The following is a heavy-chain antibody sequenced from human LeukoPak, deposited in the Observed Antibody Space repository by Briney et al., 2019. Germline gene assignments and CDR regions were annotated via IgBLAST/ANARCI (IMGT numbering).Heavy chain of an antibody. J-gene: IGHJ5*02. D-gene: IGHD2-2*02. CDR1: GGSITSYY. V-gene: IGHV4-4*07. CDR2: IYTSGST. Sequence: SETLSLTCTVSGGSITSYYWSWLRQPAGKGLEWIGRIYTSGSTNYNPSLKSRVTMSVDTSKSQFSLKLISVTAADTAVYYCARDRGYCSSTSCYTDWFDPWGQGTLVTVSS. CDR3: ARDRGYCSSTSCYTDWFDP.